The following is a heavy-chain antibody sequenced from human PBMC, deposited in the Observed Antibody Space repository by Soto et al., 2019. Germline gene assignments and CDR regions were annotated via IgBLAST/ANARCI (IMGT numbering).Heavy chain of an antibody. CDR3: ARGLNDYSTSSGRRSAQRGYYYGMDV. CDR1: GYTSSSFY. CDR2: INPSGGDT. D-gene: IGHD4-4*01. Sequence: QVQLVQSGAEVKKPGASVKVSCKASGYTSSSFYMHWVRQAPGRGLEWMGIINPSGGDTGYGKKCQGRVTMTRDTSTSTVYIEVSSLRPDDTAVYYCARGLNDYSTSSGRRSAQRGYYYGMDVWGQGTTVTVS. J-gene: IGHJ6*02. V-gene: IGHV1-46*01.